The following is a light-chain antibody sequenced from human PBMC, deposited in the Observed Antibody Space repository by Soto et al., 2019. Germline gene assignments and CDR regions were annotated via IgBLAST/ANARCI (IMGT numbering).Light chain of an antibody. CDR1: QTISNT. V-gene: IGKV3-15*01. Sequence: EVVMTQSPATLSVSPGDKVSLSCRANQTISNTLAWYQQKPGQAPRLLIYAASTRATGVSARFSGSGSGTEFTLTISSLQSEDFAVYYCQQYNNWPPWTFGQGTKVDNQ. CDR3: QQYNNWPPWT. J-gene: IGKJ1*01. CDR2: AAS.